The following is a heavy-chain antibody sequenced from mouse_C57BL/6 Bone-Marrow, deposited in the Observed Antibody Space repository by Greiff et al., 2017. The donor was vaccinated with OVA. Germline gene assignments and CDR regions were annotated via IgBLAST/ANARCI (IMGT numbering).Heavy chain of an antibody. CDR2: IYPSDSET. J-gene: IGHJ2*01. CDR3: ARGSWVPDY. V-gene: IGHV1-61*01. CDR1: GYTFTSYW. D-gene: IGHD4-1*01. Sequence: QVQLQQPGAELVRPGSSVKLYCKASGYTFTSYWMDWVKQRPGQGLEWIGNIYPSDSETHYNQKFKDKATLTVDKSSSTAYMQLSSLTSEDSAVYYCARGSWVPDYWGQGTTLTVSS.